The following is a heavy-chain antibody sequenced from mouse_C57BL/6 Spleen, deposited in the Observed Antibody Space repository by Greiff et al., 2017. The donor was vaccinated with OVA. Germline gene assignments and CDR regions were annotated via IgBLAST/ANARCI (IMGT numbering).Heavy chain of an antibody. CDR3: TSYYYVSPFAY. Sequence: VQLQQSGAELVRPGASVTLSCKASGYTFTDYEMHWVKQTPVHGLEWIGAIDPETGGTAYNQKFKGKAILTADKSSSTAYMELRSLTSEDSAVYYCTSYYYVSPFAYWGPGTLVTVSA. J-gene: IGHJ3*01. V-gene: IGHV1-15*01. CDR2: IDPETGGT. D-gene: IGHD1-1*01. CDR1: GYTFTDYE.